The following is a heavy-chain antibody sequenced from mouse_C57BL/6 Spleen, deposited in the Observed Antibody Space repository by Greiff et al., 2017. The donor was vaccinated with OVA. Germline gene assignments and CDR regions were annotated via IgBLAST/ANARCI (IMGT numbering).Heavy chain of an antibody. J-gene: IGHJ2*01. CDR3: VTAQAPDYLDY. CDR1: GFTFTTYA. Sequence: EVQLVESGGGLVQPKGSLKLSCAASGFTFTTYAMHWVRQAPGQGLEWVARIRSKSSNYATYYADSVKDRFTITRDDSQSMLYLQMNSLKTEDTAMYYCVTAQAPDYLDYWGQGTTLTVSS. CDR2: IRSKSSNYAT. D-gene: IGHD3-2*02. V-gene: IGHV10-3*01.